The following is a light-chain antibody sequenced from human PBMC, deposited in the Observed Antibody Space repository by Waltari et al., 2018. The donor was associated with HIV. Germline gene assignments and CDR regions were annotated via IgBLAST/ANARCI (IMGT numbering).Light chain of an antibody. CDR2: EVT. Sequence: QSALTHPASVSGSPGQSIAISCTGTSTDVGGSKSVCWYQHLPGKAPKLMIYEVTNRPSGVSDRFSGSKSGNTASLTISGLQAEDEADYYCSSYTTDSTLVFGAGTKLTVL. J-gene: IGLJ3*02. CDR1: STDVGGSKS. V-gene: IGLV2-14*01. CDR3: SSYTTDSTLV.